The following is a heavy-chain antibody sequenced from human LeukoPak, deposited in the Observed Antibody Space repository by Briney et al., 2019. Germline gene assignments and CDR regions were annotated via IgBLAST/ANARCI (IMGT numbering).Heavy chain of an antibody. CDR1: GFTFSSYS. V-gene: IGHV3-21*01. D-gene: IGHD3-22*01. CDR3: ARGDTIVGGNWFGP. Sequence: GGSLRLSCAASGFTFSSYSMNWVRQAPGKGLEWVSSISSSSSYIYYADSVKGRFTISRDNAKNSLYLQMNSLRAEDTAVYYCARGDTIVGGNWFGPWGQGTLVTVSS. J-gene: IGHJ5*02. CDR2: ISSSSSYI.